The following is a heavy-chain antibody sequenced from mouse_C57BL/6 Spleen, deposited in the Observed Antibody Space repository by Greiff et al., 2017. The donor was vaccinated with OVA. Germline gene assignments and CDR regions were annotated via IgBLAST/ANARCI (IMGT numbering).Heavy chain of an antibody. CDR2: IDPNSGGT. Sequence: QVQLQQPGAELVKPGASVKLSCKASGYTFTSYWMHWVKQRPGRGLEWIGRIDPNSGGTNYNEKFKSKATLTVDKSSSTAYMQLSSLTSEDSAVYYCARGGEYGNYEVWFAYWGQGTLVTVSA. J-gene: IGHJ3*01. D-gene: IGHD2-1*01. V-gene: IGHV1-72*01. CDR1: GYTFTSYW. CDR3: ARGGEYGNYEVWFAY.